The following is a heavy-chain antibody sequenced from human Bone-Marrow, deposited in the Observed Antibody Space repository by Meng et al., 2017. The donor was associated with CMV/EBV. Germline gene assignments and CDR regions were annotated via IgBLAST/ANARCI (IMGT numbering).Heavy chain of an antibody. Sequence: SVKVSCKASGGTFSSYAISWVRQAPGQGLEWMGGIIPIFGTENYAQKFQGRVTITTDESTSTAYMELSSLRSEDTAVYYCARRITMVRGVIIPNYYGMDVWGQGTTVTVSS. J-gene: IGHJ6*02. CDR2: IIPIFGTE. CDR3: ARRITMVRGVIIPNYYGMDV. CDR1: GGTFSSYA. D-gene: IGHD3-10*01. V-gene: IGHV1-69*05.